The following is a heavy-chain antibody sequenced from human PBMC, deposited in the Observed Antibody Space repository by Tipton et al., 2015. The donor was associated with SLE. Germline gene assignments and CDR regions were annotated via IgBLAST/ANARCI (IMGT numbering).Heavy chain of an antibody. CDR3: AREDMSAAVNPLDY. CDR1: GSSFNTYT. Sequence: QSGAEVKKPGSSVKVSCKTSGSSFNTYTLNWVRQAPGQGLEWVGGITPVFQTPNYAPKFQGRVSITTDESTSTVFLELTSLRSDDTAVYVCAREDMSAAVNPLDYWGQGTLDTVSS. D-gene: IGHD3-22*01. CDR2: ITPVFQTP. J-gene: IGHJ4*02. V-gene: IGHV1-69*05.